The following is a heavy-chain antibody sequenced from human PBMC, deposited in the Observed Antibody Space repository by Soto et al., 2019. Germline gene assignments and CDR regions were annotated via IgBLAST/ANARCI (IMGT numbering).Heavy chain of an antibody. CDR1: GFILSDHY. D-gene: IGHD3-9*01. Sequence: PGGSLRLSCAASGFILSDHYMDWVRQAPGKGLEWVGRTRNRTKGYTTEYAASVKGRFTISRDESQSSLYLQMDSLKTEDTAVHYCTRVPNTGYYNFDYWGRGTLVTVSS. CDR2: TRNRTKGYTT. CDR3: TRVPNTGYYNFDY. J-gene: IGHJ4*02. V-gene: IGHV3-72*01.